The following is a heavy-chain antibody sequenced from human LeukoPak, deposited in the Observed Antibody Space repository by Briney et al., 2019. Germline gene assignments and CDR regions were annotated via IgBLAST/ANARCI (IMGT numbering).Heavy chain of an antibody. V-gene: IGHV3-7*01. Sequence: GGSLRLSCAASGFTFSNYWMHWVRQAPGKGLEWVANIKQDGTEKYYVDSVKGRFTISRDNAKNSLYLQMNSLRAEDTAVYYCARRYFASWGQETLVTVSS. CDR1: GFTFSNYW. J-gene: IGHJ4*02. CDR2: IKQDGTEK. CDR3: ARRYFAS.